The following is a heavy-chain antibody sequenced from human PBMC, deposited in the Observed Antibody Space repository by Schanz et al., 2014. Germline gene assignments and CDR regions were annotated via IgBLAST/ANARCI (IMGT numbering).Heavy chain of an antibody. Sequence: QLHQWGAGLLKPSETLSLTCAVSGGSFSAYYWSWIRQPPGKGLEWIGEISYNGGANNPSLQGRVTISGDTSKKEVSLTLRSVTAADTAVYYCARLRSNTVTQMDYWGQGTLVTVSS. J-gene: IGHJ4*02. V-gene: IGHV4-34*01. CDR2: ISYNGGA. D-gene: IGHD4-17*01. CDR3: ARLRSNTVTQMDY. CDR1: GGSFSAYY.